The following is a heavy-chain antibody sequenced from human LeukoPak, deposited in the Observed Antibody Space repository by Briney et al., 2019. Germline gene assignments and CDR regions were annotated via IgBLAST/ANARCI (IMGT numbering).Heavy chain of an antibody. J-gene: IGHJ4*02. V-gene: IGHV1-3*01. CDR2: INAGNGNT. D-gene: IGHD3-10*01. CDR1: GGTFSSYA. CDR3: ARAYYGSESPGY. Sequence: ASVKVSCKASGGTFSSYAISWVRQAPGQRLEWMGWINAGNGNTKYSQKFQGRVTITRDTSASTAYMELSSLRSEDTAVYYCARAYYGSESPGYWGQGTLVTVSS.